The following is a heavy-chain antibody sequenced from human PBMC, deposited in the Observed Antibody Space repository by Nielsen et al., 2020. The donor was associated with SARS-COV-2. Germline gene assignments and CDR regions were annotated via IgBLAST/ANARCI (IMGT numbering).Heavy chain of an antibody. V-gene: IGHV3-23*01. J-gene: IGHJ6*02. CDR3: AKDPTYYDILTGYYYYYGMDV. CDR2: ISGSGGST. D-gene: IGHD3-9*01. Sequence: WIRQPPGKGLEWVSAISGSGGSTYYADSVKGRFTISRDNSKNTLYLQMNSLRAEDTAVYYCAKDPTYYDILTGYYYYYGMDVWGQGTTVTVS.